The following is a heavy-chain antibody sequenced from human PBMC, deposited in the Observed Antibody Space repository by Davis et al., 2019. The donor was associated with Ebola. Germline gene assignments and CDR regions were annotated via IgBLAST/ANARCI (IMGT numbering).Heavy chain of an antibody. V-gene: IGHV5-51*01. D-gene: IGHD4-11*01. Sequence: GESLKISCKGSGYSFTDYWIGWVRQMPGKGLEWMGIIYPGDSDTRYSPSFQGQVTISVGKSIKTAYLQWNSLKASDSAMYYCARQMTNDYAMDVWAKGPRSPSP. J-gene: IGHJ6*02. CDR3: ARQMTNDYAMDV. CDR2: IYPGDSDT. CDR1: GYSFTDYW.